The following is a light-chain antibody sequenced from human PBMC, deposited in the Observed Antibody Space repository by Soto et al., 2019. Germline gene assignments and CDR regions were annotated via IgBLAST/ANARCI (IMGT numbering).Light chain of an antibody. CDR2: ADN. V-gene: IGLV1-44*01. Sequence: VLTQPPSASGTPGQRVSISCSGSSSNIGSNSVQWHQQLPGTAPNLLIYADNQRPSGVPDRFSGSKSGTSASLAITGLQSGDEADYYCAAWDDSLNGFVFGTGTKATVL. CDR1: SSNIGSNS. CDR3: AAWDDSLNGFV. J-gene: IGLJ1*01.